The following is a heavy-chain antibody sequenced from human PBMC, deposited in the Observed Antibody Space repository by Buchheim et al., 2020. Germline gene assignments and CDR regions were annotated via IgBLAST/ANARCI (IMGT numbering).Heavy chain of an antibody. J-gene: IGHJ4*02. CDR1: GYRFTNYW. CDR2: IYPGDSDT. CDR3: ARRPAAAGVISAFDF. Sequence: EVQLVQSGAEVKKPGESLKISCKGSGYRFTNYWIGWVRQMPGKGLEYLGFIYPGDSDTSYSPSFQAQFTIPADKSIGTAYLQWASLKASDTATYYCARRPAAAGVISAFDFWGQGIL. D-gene: IGHD6-13*01. V-gene: IGHV5-51*01.